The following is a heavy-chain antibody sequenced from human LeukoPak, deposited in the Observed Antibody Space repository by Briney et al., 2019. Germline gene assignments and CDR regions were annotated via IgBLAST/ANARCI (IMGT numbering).Heavy chain of an antibody. J-gene: IGHJ4*02. CDR2: IKQDGSEK. CDR1: GFTLSSYW. V-gene: IGHV3-7*01. Sequence: GGSLRLSCAASGFTLSSYWMTWVRQAPGKGLEWVANIKQDGSEKYYEDSVKGRFTISRDNAKNSLYLQMNSLRAEDTAVYYCARDYSWRLTGTIDYWGQGTLVTVSS. D-gene: IGHD1-20*01. CDR3: ARDYSWRLTGTIDY.